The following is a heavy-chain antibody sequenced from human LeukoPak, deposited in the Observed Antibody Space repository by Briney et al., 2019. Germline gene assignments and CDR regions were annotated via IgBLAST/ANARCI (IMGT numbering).Heavy chain of an antibody. V-gene: IGHV1-8*01. D-gene: IGHD4-17*01. CDR1: GYTFTSYD. CDR2: MNPNSGNT. CDR3: ARDGDYVAFDI. J-gene: IGHJ3*02. Sequence: ASVKVSCKASGYTFTSYDINWVRQATGQGLEWMGWMNPNSGNTGYAQRFQGRVTMTRNTSISTAYMELSSLRSEDAAVYYCARDGDYVAFDIWGQGTMVTVSS.